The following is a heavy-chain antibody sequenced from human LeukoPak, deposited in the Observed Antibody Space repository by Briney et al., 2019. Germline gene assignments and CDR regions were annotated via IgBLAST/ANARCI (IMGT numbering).Heavy chain of an antibody. CDR1: GYTFTSYG. D-gene: IGHD2-15*01. V-gene: IGHV1-18*01. CDR3: ARDVVVVVAATRSNWFDP. J-gene: IGHJ5*02. CDR2: ISAYNGNT. Sequence: ASVKVSCKASGYTFTSYGISWVRQAPGQGLEWMGWISAYNGNTNYAQKLQGRVTMTTDTSTSTAYMELRSLRSDDTAVYYCARDVVVVVAATRSNWFDPLGQGTLVTVSS.